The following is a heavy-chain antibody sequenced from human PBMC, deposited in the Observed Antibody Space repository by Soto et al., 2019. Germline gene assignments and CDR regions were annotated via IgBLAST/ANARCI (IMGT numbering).Heavy chain of an antibody. J-gene: IGHJ2*01. Sequence: GESLKISCKGSGYSFALYWIGWVRQMPGKDLEWMGIIYPSDSDVRYSPSFQGQVTMSADKSISPVYLQWNSLKASDTAMYYCERIIADWYFDFWGRGTPVPVSS. CDR2: IYPSDSDV. CDR3: ERIIADWYFDF. CDR1: GYSFALYW. V-gene: IGHV5-51*01. D-gene: IGHD3-10*01.